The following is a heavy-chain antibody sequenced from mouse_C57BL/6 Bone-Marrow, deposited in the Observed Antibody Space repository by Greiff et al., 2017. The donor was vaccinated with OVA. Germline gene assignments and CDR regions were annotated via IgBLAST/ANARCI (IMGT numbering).Heavy chain of an antibody. J-gene: IGHJ4*01. D-gene: IGHD2-5*01. CDR1: GYTFTSYW. Sequence: QVQLQQPGAELVKPGASVKLSCKASGYTFTSYWMHWVKQRPGRGLEWIGRIDPNSGGTKYNEKFKSKATLTVDKPSSTAYMQLSSLTSEDSAVYYWARENSNLYYYAMDYWGQGTSVTVSS. CDR2: IDPNSGGT. V-gene: IGHV1-62-3*01. CDR3: ARENSNLYYYAMDY.